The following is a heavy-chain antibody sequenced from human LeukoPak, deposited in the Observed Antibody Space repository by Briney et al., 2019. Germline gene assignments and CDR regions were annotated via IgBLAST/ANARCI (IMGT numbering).Heavy chain of an antibody. CDR2: ISSSSSYI. D-gene: IGHD4-11*01. CDR1: GFTFSSYS. Sequence: KSGGSLRLSCAASGFTFSSYSMDWVRQAPGKGLEWVSSISSSSSYIYYADSVKGRFTISRDNAKNSLYLQMNSLRAEDTAVYYCARGPGDYSNYRYFDYWGQGTLVTVSS. V-gene: IGHV3-21*01. CDR3: ARGPGDYSNYRYFDY. J-gene: IGHJ4*02.